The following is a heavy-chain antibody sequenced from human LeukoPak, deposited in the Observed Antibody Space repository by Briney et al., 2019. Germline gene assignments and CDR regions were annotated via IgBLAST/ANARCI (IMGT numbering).Heavy chain of an antibody. V-gene: IGHV1-69*13. CDR2: IIPIFGTA. CDR3: ARDVGIAAAHYYYYGMDV. D-gene: IGHD6-13*01. CDR1: GGTFSSYA. Sequence: ASVKVSCKASGGTFSSYAIGWVRQAPGQGLEWMGGIIPIFGTANYAQKFQGRVTITADESTSTAYMELSSLRSEDTAVYYCARDVGIAAAHYYYYGMDVWGQGTTVTVSS. J-gene: IGHJ6*02.